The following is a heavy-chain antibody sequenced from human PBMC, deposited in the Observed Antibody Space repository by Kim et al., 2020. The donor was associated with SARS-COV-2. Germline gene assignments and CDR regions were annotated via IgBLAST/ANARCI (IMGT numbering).Heavy chain of an antibody. D-gene: IGHD3-16*01. Sequence: ASVKVSCKASGYTFTGYFMHWVRQAPGQGLEWMGYINPKTGATEYIQKFKGRLTVTRDTSISTAYMELSGLTSDDTSIYYCTRGRQLSYGVELEVYWGQG. CDR1: GYTFTGYF. V-gene: IGHV1-2*02. CDR2: INPKTGAT. CDR3: TRGRQLSYGVELEVY. J-gene: IGHJ4*02.